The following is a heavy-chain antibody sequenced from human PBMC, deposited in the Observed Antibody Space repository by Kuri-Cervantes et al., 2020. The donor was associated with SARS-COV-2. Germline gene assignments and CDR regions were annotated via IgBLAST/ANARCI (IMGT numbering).Heavy chain of an antibody. CDR3: ARIRLGGYKYYFDY. D-gene: IGHD5-18*01. CDR1: GFSLDTSGVG. J-gene: IGHJ4*02. V-gene: IGHV2-5*02. CDR2: IYWDDNK. Sequence: SGPTLVKPTQTLTLTCTFSGFSLDTSGVGVGWIRQPPGKALEWLALIYWDDNKRYSPSLESRLTITKNTSKNQVVLTMTNMDPVDTATYYCARIRLGGYKYYFDYWGQGTLVTVSS.